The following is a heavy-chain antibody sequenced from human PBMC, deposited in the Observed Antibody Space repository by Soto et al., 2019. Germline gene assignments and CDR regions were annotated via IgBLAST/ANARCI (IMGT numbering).Heavy chain of an antibody. Sequence: GGSLRLSCAASGFTFTHYRIHWVRQPPGKGLEWVGRINSDGARIEYGDSVKGRFTISRDNAHNMVFLQMNSLTDEDSGVYFCARAGDWNYVTDFWGQGTLVTVSS. J-gene: IGHJ4*02. V-gene: IGHV3-74*03. CDR1: GFTFTHYR. CDR3: ARAGDWNYVTDF. D-gene: IGHD1-1*01. CDR2: INSDGARI.